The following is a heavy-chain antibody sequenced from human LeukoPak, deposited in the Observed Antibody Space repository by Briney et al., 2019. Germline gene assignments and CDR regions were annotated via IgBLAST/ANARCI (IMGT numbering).Heavy chain of an antibody. J-gene: IGHJ5*02. CDR2: IIPIFGTA. V-gene: IGHV1-69*01. CDR1: GGTFSSYA. Sequence: SVKVSCKASGGTFSSYAISWVRQAPGQGLEWMGGIIPIFGTANYAQKFQGRVTITADESTSTAYMELSSLRSEDTAVYYCARVRFIAANWFDPWGQGTLVTVSS. D-gene: IGHD2-15*01. CDR3: ARVRFIAANWFDP.